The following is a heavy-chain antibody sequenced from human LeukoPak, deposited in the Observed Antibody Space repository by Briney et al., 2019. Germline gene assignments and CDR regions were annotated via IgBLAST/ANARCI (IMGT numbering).Heavy chain of an antibody. V-gene: IGHV4-38-2*01. CDR1: GYSISSGYY. Sequence: PSETLSLTCAVSGYSISSGYYWGWIRQPPGKGLEWIGSIYHSGGTYYNPSLKSRVTISVDTSKNQFSLKLSSVTAADTAVYYCARLIGMDVWGKGTTVTVSS. J-gene: IGHJ6*04. CDR3: ARLIGMDV. CDR2: IYHSGGT.